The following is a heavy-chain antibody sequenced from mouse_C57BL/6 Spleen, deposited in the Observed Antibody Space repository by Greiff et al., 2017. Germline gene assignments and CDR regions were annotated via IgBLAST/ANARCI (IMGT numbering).Heavy chain of an antibody. J-gene: IGHJ2*01. CDR3: ARDHNWDYFDD. D-gene: IGHD4-1*01. V-gene: IGHV5-4*01. CDR2: ISDGGSYT. CDR1: GFTFSSYA. Sequence: EVKLMESGGGLVKPGGSLKLSCEASGFTFSSYAMSWVRQTPEKRLEWVATISDGGSYTYYPDNVKGRFTISRDNAKNNLYLQMSHLKSEDTAMYYCARDHNWDYFDDWGQGTTLTVSS.